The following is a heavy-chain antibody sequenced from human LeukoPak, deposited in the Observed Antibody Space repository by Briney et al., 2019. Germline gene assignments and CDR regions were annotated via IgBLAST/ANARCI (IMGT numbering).Heavy chain of an antibody. V-gene: IGHV4-4*02. CDR1: GDSFSSNNY. Sequence: SETLSLTCTVSGDSFSSNNYWTWVRQPPGKGLEWIGEIYRSGATNYNPSLRNRVTVSLDKSKNQFSLRLNSVTAADTAIYYCARNAGYSDLNFWGQGVLVTVSS. J-gene: IGHJ4*02. CDR2: IYRSGAT. CDR3: ARNAGYSDLNF. D-gene: IGHD3-22*01.